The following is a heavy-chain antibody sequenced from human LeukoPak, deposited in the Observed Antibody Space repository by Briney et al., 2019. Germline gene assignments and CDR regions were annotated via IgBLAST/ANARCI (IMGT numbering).Heavy chain of an antibody. V-gene: IGHV3-30*18. Sequence: GGSLRLSCAASGFTFSSYGMHWVRQAPGKGLEWVAVISYDGSNKYYADSVKGRFTISRDNSKNTLYLQMNSLRAEDTAAYYCANSKEYQLLAIDYWGQGTLVTVSS. D-gene: IGHD2-2*01. CDR2: ISYDGSNK. J-gene: IGHJ4*02. CDR3: ANSKEYQLLAIDY. CDR1: GFTFSSYG.